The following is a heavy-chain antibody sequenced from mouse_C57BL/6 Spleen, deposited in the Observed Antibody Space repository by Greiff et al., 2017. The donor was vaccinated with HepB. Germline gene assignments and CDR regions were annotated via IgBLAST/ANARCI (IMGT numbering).Heavy chain of an antibody. J-gene: IGHJ2*01. CDR3: AKNGYYEDD. Sequence: VQLQQSGAELMKPGASVKLSCTATGYTFTGYWLEWVKQRPGQGLEWIGEILPGGGSTNYNEKFKVKATFTADTSSNTAYMQLSSLTTEDSAIYDGAKNGYYEDDWGQGTTLTVST. CDR2: ILPGGGST. D-gene: IGHD2-3*01. V-gene: IGHV1-9*01. CDR1: GYTFTGYW.